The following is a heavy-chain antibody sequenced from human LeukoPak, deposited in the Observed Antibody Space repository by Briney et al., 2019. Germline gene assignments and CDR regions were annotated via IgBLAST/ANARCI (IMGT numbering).Heavy chain of an antibody. J-gene: IGHJ4*02. CDR2: ISWNSGSI. V-gene: IGHV3-9*01. CDR3: ATSPGVVTATTDY. Sequence: GGSLRLSCAASGFTFDDYAMHWVRQAPGKGPEWVSGISWNSGSIGYADSVKGRFTISRDNAKNSLYLQMNSLRAEDTALYYCATSPGVVTATTDYWGQGTLVTVSA. CDR1: GFTFDDYA. D-gene: IGHD2-21*02.